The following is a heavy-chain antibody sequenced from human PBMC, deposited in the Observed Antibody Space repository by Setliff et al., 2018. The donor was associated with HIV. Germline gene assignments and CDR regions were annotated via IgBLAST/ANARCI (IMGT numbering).Heavy chain of an antibody. CDR2: IYYSGST. Sequence: SETLSLTCTVSGGSISNYYWSWIRQPPGKGLEWIGYIYYSGSTTYNPSLESRVTISIDTSKNQFSLKLSSVTAADTAVYYCARQHYYDSGGRNLMDVWGKGTTVTVSS. CDR1: GGSISNYY. V-gene: IGHV4-59*08. J-gene: IGHJ6*03. CDR3: ARQHYYDSGGRNLMDV. D-gene: IGHD3-22*01.